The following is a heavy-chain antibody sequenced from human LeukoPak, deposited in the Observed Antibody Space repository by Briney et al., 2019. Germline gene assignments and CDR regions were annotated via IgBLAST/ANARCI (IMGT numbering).Heavy chain of an antibody. CDR1: GYSISSGHY. J-gene: IGHJ4*02. V-gene: IGHV4-38-2*02. CDR2: IYHSGST. CDR3: ARPYGSGSYYNAFDY. D-gene: IGHD3-10*01. Sequence: SETLSLTCTVSGYSISSGHYWGWIRQPPGKGLEWIGSIYHSGSTYYNPSLKSRVTISVDTSKNQFSLKLSSVTAADTAVYYCARPYGSGSYYNAFDYWGQGTLVTVSS.